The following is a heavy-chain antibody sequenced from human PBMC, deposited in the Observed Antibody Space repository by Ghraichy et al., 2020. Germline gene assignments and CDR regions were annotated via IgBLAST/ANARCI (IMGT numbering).Heavy chain of an antibody. V-gene: IGHV4-34*01. D-gene: IGHD6-13*01. CDR1: GGSFSAYY. J-gene: IGHJ5*02. CDR2: INHSGGT. CDR3: AKWVFAAGTKFHP. Sequence: SQTLSLTCAVYGGSFSAYYWTWIRQPPGKGLEWIGEINHSGGTNYNPSLKSRVTISVDTSKNHLSLKMNSVTAADTAVYYCAKWVFAAGTKFHPWGQGTLVTVSS.